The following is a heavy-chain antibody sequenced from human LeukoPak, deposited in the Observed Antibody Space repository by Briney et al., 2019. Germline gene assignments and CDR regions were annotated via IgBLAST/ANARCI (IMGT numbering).Heavy chain of an antibody. Sequence: SETLSLTCTVSGVSISTSTYYWAWIRQPPGKGLEWIGSMFYRGGTYYNASLKSRVTISVDTSKNQFSLNLSSVTASDTAIFYCARQGGWGGAASLIEYWGQGTLVTVSS. D-gene: IGHD1-26*01. J-gene: IGHJ4*02. CDR1: GVSISTSTYY. CDR3: ARQGGWGGAASLIEY. V-gene: IGHV4-39*01. CDR2: MFYRGGT.